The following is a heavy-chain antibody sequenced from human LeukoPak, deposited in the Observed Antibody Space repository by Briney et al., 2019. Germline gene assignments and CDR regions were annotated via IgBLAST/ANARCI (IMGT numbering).Heavy chain of an antibody. V-gene: IGHV1-69*04. CDR1: GGTFSSYA. Sequence: SVKVSCKASGGTFSSYAISWVRQAPGQGLEWMGRIIPILGIANYAQKYQGRVTITADKSTSTAYMELSSLRFEDTAVYYCARPEGTSYYYYGMDVWGQGTTATVSS. CDR3: ARPEGTSYYYYGMDV. CDR2: IIPILGIA. D-gene: IGHD1-1*01. J-gene: IGHJ6*02.